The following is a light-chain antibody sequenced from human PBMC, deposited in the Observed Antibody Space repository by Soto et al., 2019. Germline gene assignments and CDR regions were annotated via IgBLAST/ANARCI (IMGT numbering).Light chain of an antibody. Sequence: DIVMTQSPLSLPVTPGEPASISCRSSQSLLHSNGYNYLDWYLQKPGQSPQLLIYLGSNRSSGGPDRFIGSRSGTDFTMKISRVEAEDVGVYYCMPPLQTPITFGQGTRLQIK. CDR1: QSLLHSNGYNY. CDR3: MPPLQTPIT. J-gene: IGKJ5*01. CDR2: LGS. V-gene: IGKV2-28*01.